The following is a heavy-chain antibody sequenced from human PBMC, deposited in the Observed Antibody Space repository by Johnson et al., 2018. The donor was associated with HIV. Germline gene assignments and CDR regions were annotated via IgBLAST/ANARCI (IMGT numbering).Heavy chain of an antibody. D-gene: IGHD3-3*02. V-gene: IGHV3-53*01. CDR3: ARGGAFHAFDI. CDR2: IYSDGST. J-gene: IGHJ3*02. Sequence: VQLVESGGGLIQPGGSLRLSCAASGFTVSSNYMSWVRKAPGKGLEWVSIIYSDGSTYFADSVKGRLPISRDNSKNTLFLQMNSLRAEDTAMYFCARGGAFHAFDIWGQGTMVTVSS. CDR1: GFTVSSNY.